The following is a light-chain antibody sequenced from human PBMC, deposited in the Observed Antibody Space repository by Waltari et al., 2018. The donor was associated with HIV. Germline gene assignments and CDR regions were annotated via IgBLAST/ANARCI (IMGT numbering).Light chain of an antibody. CDR1: QPINTW. CDR2: KAS. V-gene: IGKV1-5*03. CDR3: QQYNSDPS. J-gene: IGKJ5*01. Sequence: IQMTQSPSSLAAFVGDRVSFTSRASQPINTWLAWYKQKPGRPPKLIFYKASTLQVGVPPRFSGSGWGTDFTLAIDTVQPDDFATYYCQQYNSDPSFGQGTRL.